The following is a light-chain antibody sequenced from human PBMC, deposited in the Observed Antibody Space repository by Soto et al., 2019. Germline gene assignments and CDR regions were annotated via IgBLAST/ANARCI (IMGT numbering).Light chain of an antibody. J-gene: IGKJ1*01. V-gene: IGKV1-5*01. CDR3: QQFDSYSWT. CDR2: DAS. Sequence: DIAVTQSPSTLSASVGDRLTITCRASQSVSNWLAWYQQKSGKAPNLLIYDASSLQSGVPSRFSGRGSGTEFILTISSLQPDVFAIYYCQQFDSYSWTFDQGTKV. CDR1: QSVSNW.